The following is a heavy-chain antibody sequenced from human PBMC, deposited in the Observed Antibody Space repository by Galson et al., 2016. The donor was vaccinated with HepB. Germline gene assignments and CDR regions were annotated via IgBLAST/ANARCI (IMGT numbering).Heavy chain of an antibody. CDR1: GFTVSDYY. CDR2: ISSSRSYL. V-gene: IGHV3-11*06. D-gene: IGHD3-22*01. J-gene: IGHJ4*02. CDR3: ARWTYNYYSTGT. Sequence: SLRLSCADSGFTVSDYYLSWVRPAPGKGLAGVSSISSSRSYLYYADSGQGRFNITRDNAKKTLYLQMNSLRAGDTAVYYFARWTYNYYSTGTWGQGTLFTVSS.